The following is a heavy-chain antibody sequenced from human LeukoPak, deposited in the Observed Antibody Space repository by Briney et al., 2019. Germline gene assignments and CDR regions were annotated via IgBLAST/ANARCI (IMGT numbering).Heavy chain of an antibody. D-gene: IGHD4-17*01. CDR3: ARDAYGDYNMDV. V-gene: IGHV1-18*01. Sequence: ASVKVSCKASGYTFTSYGISWVRQAPGQGLEWMGWISAYNGNTNYAQKLQGRVTMTTDTSTSTAYMELRSRRSDDTAVYYCARDAYGDYNMDVWGKGTTVTVSS. CDR2: ISAYNGNT. CDR1: GYTFTSYG. J-gene: IGHJ6*03.